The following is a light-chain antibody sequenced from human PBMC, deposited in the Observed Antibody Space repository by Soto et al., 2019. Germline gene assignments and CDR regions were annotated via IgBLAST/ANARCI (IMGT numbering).Light chain of an antibody. Sequence: QSVLTQPHSASGTPGQRVTISCSRSCSNIDNNYVYWYRQLLPGTAPKLLIYTNNTRPSGVPDRFSCSKSGSSASLAISGLRSEDEADYYCASWDDSLSGVVFGGGTKLTVL. J-gene: IGLJ2*01. V-gene: IGLV1-47*02. CDR2: TNN. CDR1: CSNIDNNY. CDR3: ASWDDSLSGVV.